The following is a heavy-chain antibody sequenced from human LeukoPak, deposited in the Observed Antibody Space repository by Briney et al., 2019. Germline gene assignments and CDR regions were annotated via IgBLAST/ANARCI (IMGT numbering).Heavy chain of an antibody. CDR3: ARDSSGYSSSWYRDYFDY. Sequence: GGSLRLSCAASGFTFSSYWMSWVRQAPGKGPEWVANIKQDGSEKYYVDSVKGRFTISRDNAKNSLYLQMNSLRAEDTAVYYCARDSSGYSSSWYRDYFDYWGQGTLVTVFS. CDR2: IKQDGSEK. J-gene: IGHJ4*02. D-gene: IGHD6-13*01. V-gene: IGHV3-7*01. CDR1: GFTFSSYW.